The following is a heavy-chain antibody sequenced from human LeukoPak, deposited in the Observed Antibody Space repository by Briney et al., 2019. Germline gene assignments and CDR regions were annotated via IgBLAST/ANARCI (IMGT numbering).Heavy chain of an antibody. CDR1: GFTFSNYW. Sequence: PGGSLSLSCAASGFTFSNYWMSWVRQAPGKGLEWVANMKEDGSEKYYVDSVKGRFTISRDNARNSLYLQMNSRRAEDTAVYYCASGRQLGYWGQGTLVTASS. J-gene: IGHJ4*02. D-gene: IGHD6-13*01. CDR3: ASGRQLGY. V-gene: IGHV3-7*01. CDR2: MKEDGSEK.